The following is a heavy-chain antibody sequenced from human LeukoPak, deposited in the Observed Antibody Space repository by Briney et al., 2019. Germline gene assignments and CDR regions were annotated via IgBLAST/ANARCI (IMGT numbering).Heavy chain of an antibody. CDR2: ISYDGSNK. CDR1: GFTFSSYG. J-gene: IGHJ4*02. V-gene: IGHV3-30*18. D-gene: IGHD3-10*01. CDR3: AKATKLLHDY. Sequence: GGSLRLSCAASGFTFSSYGMHWVRQAPGKGLEWVAVISYDGSNKYYADSVKGRFTISRDNSKNTLYLQMNSLRAEDTAVYYCAKATKLLHDYWGQGTLVTVSS.